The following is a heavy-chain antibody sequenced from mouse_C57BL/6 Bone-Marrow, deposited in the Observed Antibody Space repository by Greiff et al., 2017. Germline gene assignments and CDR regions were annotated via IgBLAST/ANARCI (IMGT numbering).Heavy chain of an antibody. CDR1: GFTFSSYA. Sequence: EVKVVESGGGLVKPGGSLKLSCAASGFTFSSYAMSWVRQTPEKRLEWVATISDGGSYTYYPDNVKGRFTISRDNAKNNLYLQMSHLKSEDTAMYYCARGSYYYGSSSYFDYWGQGTTLTVSS. J-gene: IGHJ2*01. D-gene: IGHD1-1*01. CDR2: ISDGGSYT. V-gene: IGHV5-4*03. CDR3: ARGSYYYGSSSYFDY.